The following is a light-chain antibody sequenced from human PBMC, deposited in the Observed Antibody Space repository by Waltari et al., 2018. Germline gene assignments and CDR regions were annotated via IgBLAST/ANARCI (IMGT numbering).Light chain of an antibody. J-gene: IGLJ2*01. CDR3: SSRDSSSNHVL. CDR1: ILRTYY. CDR2: GKI. Sequence: SSELTQDPAVSVALGQTVRITCQGDILRTYYASWYQQKPGQAPVLVFYGKITRPSGIPDRFSGSSSGNTASLTITGSQAEDEADYYCSSRDSSSNHVLFGGGTKLTVL. V-gene: IGLV3-19*01.